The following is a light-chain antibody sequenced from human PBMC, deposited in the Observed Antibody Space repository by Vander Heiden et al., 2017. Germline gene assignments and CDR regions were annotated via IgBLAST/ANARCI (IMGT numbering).Light chain of an antibody. J-gene: IGLJ2*01. CDR2: QNN. V-gene: IGLV3-1*01. CDR3: QAWDRRTVV. CDR1: KLGDRD. Sequence: YEVTQAPSVSVSPGQTATITCSAAKLGDRDVSWYQQRPGQSPTLLIYQNNKRPSGIPERFSGSNSGNTATLTISGTQPVDEADYYCQAWDRRTVVFGGGTKLTVV.